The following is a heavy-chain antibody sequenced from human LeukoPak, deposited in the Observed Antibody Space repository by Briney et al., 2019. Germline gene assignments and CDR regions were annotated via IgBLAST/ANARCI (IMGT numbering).Heavy chain of an antibody. Sequence: PGGSLRLSCAASGFTLSSAWMSWVRQAPGKGLEWVGRIKSKTDGATTDFTAPVKGRFTISRDDSKNTLYLQMNSLKTEDTAVYYCTADLGTTSLQDYYYYMDVWGDGTTVTVSS. CDR2: IKSKTDGATT. CDR3: TADLGTTSLQDYYYYMDV. D-gene: IGHD1-7*01. CDR1: GFTLSSAW. J-gene: IGHJ6*03. V-gene: IGHV3-15*01.